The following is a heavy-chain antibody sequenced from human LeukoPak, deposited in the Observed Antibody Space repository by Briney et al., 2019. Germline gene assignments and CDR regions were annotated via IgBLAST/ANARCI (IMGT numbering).Heavy chain of an antibody. D-gene: IGHD6-13*01. Sequence: GASVKVSCKASGYTFTSYGISWVRQAPGQGLEWMGWISAYNGNTNYAQKLQGRVTMATDTSTSTAYMELRSLRSDDTAVYYCARRLTIIAAAGNEYMDVWGKGTTVTVSS. CDR2: ISAYNGNT. CDR3: ARRLTIIAAAGNEYMDV. J-gene: IGHJ6*03. V-gene: IGHV1-18*01. CDR1: GYTFTSYG.